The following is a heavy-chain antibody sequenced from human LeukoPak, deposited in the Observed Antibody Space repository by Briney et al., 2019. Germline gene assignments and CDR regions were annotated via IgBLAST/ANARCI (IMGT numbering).Heavy chain of an antibody. D-gene: IGHD6-6*01. J-gene: IGHJ3*02. V-gene: IGHV3-64*01. CDR3: ARWVSTSYDAFDI. CDR1: GFTFTDYA. CDR2: ISSDGGST. Sequence: GGSLRLSCVGSGFTFTDYAMSWVRQAPGKGLEYVSAISSDGGSTYYANSVKGRFTISRDNSKNMLYLQMGSLRAEDMAVYYCARWVSTSYDAFDIWGQGTMVTVSS.